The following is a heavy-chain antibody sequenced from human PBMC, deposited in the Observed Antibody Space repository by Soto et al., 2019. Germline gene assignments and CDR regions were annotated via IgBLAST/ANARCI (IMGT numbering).Heavy chain of an antibody. V-gene: IGHV4-39*01. J-gene: IGHJ6*03. D-gene: IGHD3-10*01. CDR2: IYFRGNT. Sequence: SETLSLTCSVSGDSINSDKYYWGWTRQPPGKGLEWIGSIYFRGNTYYNPSLQTRVTISLDKSKSQFSLKLSSVTAADTAVYYCARHFRDYYGSGSYWGYYYYMDVWGKGTTVTVSS. CDR3: ARHFRDYYGSGSYWGYYYYMDV. CDR1: GDSINSDKYY.